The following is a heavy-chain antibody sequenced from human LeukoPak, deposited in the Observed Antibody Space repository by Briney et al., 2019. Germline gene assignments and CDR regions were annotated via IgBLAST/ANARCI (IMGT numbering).Heavy chain of an antibody. V-gene: IGHV1-46*01. Sequence: GASVKVSCKTSGYTFTNYYIHWVRQAPGQGLECMGIINPNGGATSYTQKFQGRVTTTRDTSTSTVYMELSSLRSEDTAVYYYARVMVAWFGDKAFDYWGQGTLVTDSS. CDR2: INPNGGAT. D-gene: IGHD3-10*01. CDR3: ARVMVAWFGDKAFDY. CDR1: GYTFTNYY. J-gene: IGHJ4*02.